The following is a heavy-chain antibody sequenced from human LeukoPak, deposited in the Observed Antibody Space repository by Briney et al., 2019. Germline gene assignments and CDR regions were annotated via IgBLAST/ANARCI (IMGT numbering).Heavy chain of an antibody. Sequence: SETLSLTCTVYGGSFSGYYWGWIRRPPGKGLEWIGEINRGGSTNYNPSLKSRVTISVDTSKNQFSLKLSSVTAADTAVYYCARRAFYYGYLDYWGQGTLVTVSS. CDR1: GGSFSGYY. V-gene: IGHV4-34*01. CDR3: ARRAFYYGYLDY. D-gene: IGHD3-3*01. CDR2: INRGGST. J-gene: IGHJ4*02.